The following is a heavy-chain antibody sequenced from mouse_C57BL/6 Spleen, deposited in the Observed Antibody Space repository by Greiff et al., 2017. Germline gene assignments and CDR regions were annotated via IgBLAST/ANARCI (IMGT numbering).Heavy chain of an antibody. CDR3: AREGYDYDEFFAY. J-gene: IGHJ3*01. CDR2: IDPSDSET. Sequence: QVQLKQPGAELVRPGSSVKLSCKASGYTFTSYWMHWVKQRPIQGLEWIGNIDPSDSETHYNQKFKDKATLTVDKSSSTAYMQLSSLTSEDSAVYYCAREGYDYDEFFAYWGQGTLVTVSA. CDR1: GYTFTSYW. D-gene: IGHD2-4*01. V-gene: IGHV1-52*01.